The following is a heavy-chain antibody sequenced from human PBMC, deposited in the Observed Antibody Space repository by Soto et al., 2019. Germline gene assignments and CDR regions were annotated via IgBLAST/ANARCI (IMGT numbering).Heavy chain of an antibody. CDR1: GFSFSDAW. CDR2: IKSKTDGGTT. V-gene: IGHV3-15*01. CDR3: TTDPHSTGTKY. Sequence: GGSLRLSCAASGFSFSDAWMTWVRQAPGAGLEWVGHIKSKTDGGTTDYAAPVKGRFTISRDASKTTVYLQMNSLRTEDTAVYYCTTDPHSTGTKYWGQGTLVTVSS. D-gene: IGHD1-1*01. J-gene: IGHJ4*02.